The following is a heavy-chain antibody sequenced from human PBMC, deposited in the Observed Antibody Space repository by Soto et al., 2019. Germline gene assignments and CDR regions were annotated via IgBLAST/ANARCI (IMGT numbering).Heavy chain of an antibody. V-gene: IGHV1-69*12. CDR2: IIPILGTA. J-gene: IGHJ6*02. Sequence: QVQLVQSGAEVKKPGSSVNVSCKSSGGTFSSYAINWVRQAPGQGLEWMGGIIPILGTADYAQKFQGRVTFTADEATSTADMELSSLRPEVTAVYYCESRITGLPNYYKGMDVWGQGTTVTVSS. CDR1: GGTFSSYA. CDR3: ESRITGLPNYYKGMDV. D-gene: IGHD1-20*01.